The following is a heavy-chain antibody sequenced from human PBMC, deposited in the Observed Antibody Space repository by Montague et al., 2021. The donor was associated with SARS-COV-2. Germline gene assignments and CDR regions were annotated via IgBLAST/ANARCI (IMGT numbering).Heavy chain of an antibody. V-gene: IGHV4-59*02. CDR3: ARETMTGDAFDI. CDR1: GASVSGSD. D-gene: IGHD1-14*01. CDR2: FYSVGST. J-gene: IGHJ3*02. Sequence: SETLSLTCTVSGASVSGSDWGWIRQSPGKGLEWIGYFYSVGSTDYNHSLKSRVTISRDTPKNQLSLKVRSVTAADTAVYYCARETMTGDAFDIWGQGTMVTVSS.